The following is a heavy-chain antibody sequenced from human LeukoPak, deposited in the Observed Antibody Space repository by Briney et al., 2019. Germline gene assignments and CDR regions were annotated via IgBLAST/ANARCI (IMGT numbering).Heavy chain of an antibody. CDR1: GFTFDDYG. CDR3: AKDGALYYYDSSGYYSSYGMDV. Sequence: GGTLRLTCAASGFTFDDYGMRWVRGAPGKGLEWVSGISWNSGSIGYADSVKGRFTISRDNAKNSLYLQVNSLRAEDTALYYCAKDGALYYYDSSGYYSSYGMDVWGQGTTVTVSS. J-gene: IGHJ6*02. CDR2: ISWNSGSI. V-gene: IGHV3-9*01. D-gene: IGHD3-22*01.